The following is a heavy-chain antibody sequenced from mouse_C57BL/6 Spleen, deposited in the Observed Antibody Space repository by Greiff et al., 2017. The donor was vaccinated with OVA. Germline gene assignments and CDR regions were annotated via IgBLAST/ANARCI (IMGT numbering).Heavy chain of an antibody. D-gene: IGHD1-1*01. Sequence: QVQLQQPGAELVRPGTSVKLSCKASGYTFTSYWMHWVKQRPGQGLEWIGVIDPSDSYTNYNQKFKGKATLTVDTSSSTAYMQLSSLTSEDSAVYYCARGGTVNDYRGQGTTLTVSS. V-gene: IGHV1-59*01. CDR1: GYTFTSYW. CDR3: ARGGTVNDY. J-gene: IGHJ2*01. CDR2: IDPSDSYT.